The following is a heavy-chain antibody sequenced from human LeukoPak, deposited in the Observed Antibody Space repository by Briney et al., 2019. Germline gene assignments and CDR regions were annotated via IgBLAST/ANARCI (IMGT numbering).Heavy chain of an antibody. D-gene: IGHD6-13*01. CDR2: IGNRADNHAT. V-gene: IGHV3-73*01. CDR1: GFIFSACA. CDR3: TRHLDGIAAYDY. J-gene: IGHJ4*02. Sequence: GGSLRLSCAASGFIFSACAVHWIRQAPGKGLEWVGLIGNRADNHATLYGASMEGKFTISRDDSKNTAYLQMNSLKTEDTAVYYCTRHLDGIAAYDYWGQGSLVTVSS.